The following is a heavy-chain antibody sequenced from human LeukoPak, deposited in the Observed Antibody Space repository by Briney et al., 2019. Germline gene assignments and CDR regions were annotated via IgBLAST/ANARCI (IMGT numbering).Heavy chain of an antibody. J-gene: IGHJ4*02. V-gene: IGHV3-49*03. CDR3: SRPVGATYYFDY. CDR1: GFIFGDYA. D-gene: IGHD1-26*01. Sequence: GGSLRLSCKASGFIFGDYAMSWFRQAPGKGLEWVGFIRSETYGGTTEYAASVSGRYTISRDDSKSIAYLQMNSLKTEDTALYYCSRPVGATYYFDYWGQGTLVTVSS. CDR2: IRSETYGGTT.